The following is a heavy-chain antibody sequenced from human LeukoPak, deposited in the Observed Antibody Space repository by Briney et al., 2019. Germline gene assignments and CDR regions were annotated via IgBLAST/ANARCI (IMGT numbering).Heavy chain of an antibody. CDR1: GGSFSGYY. CDR2: INHSGST. Sequence: PSETLSLTCAVYGGSFSGYYWSWIRQPPGKGLEWIGEINHSGSTNYNPSLKSRVTISVDTSKNQFSLKLSSVTAADTAVYYCASSYDSSGDYYYYYGMGVWGQGTTVTVSS. CDR3: ASSYDSSGDYYYYYGMGV. V-gene: IGHV4-34*01. J-gene: IGHJ6*02. D-gene: IGHD3-22*01.